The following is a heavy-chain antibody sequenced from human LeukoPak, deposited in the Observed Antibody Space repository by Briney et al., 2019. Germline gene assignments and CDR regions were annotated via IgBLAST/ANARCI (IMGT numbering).Heavy chain of an antibody. J-gene: IGHJ4*02. V-gene: IGHV3-23*01. CDR1: GFTFSSNA. D-gene: IGHD1-7*01. CDR2: ISGSGGST. CDR3: AKSDWNYVGGSYYFDY. Sequence: GGSLRLSCAASGFTFSSNAMSWVRQAPGKGLEWVSYISGSGGSTYYADSVKGRFTISRDNSKNTLYLQMSSLRAEDTAVYYCAKSDWNYVGGSYYFDYWGQGTLVTVSS.